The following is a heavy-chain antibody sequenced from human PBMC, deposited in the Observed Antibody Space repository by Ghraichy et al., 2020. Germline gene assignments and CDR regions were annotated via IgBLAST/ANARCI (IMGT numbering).Heavy chain of an antibody. Sequence: GESLNISCAASGFTFNIYVMSWVRQAPGKGLEWVSTIIGNGGTTFYADSAKGRFTISRDNSKNTLYLQLNSLRAEDTAVYYCAKRPPSVNSYYYFDSWGQGTLVTVSS. CDR2: IIGNGGTT. D-gene: IGHD3-10*01. CDR3: AKRPPSVNSYYYFDS. V-gene: IGHV3-23*01. J-gene: IGHJ4*02. CDR1: GFTFNIYV.